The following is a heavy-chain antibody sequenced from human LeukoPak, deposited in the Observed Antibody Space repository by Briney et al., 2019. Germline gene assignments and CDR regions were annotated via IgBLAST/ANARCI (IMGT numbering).Heavy chain of an antibody. J-gene: IGHJ4*02. Sequence: SETLSLTCSVSGVSISSGNYWGWIRQPAGKGLEWAGRFFHAGSTYFNLSLKSRVTISVDTSKNQFSLKLSSVTAADAAVYYCARGKTLDYGDPPPLGYWGQGTLVTVSS. CDR1: GVSISSGNY. V-gene: IGHV4-38-2*02. D-gene: IGHD4-17*01. CDR2: FFHAGST. CDR3: ARGKTLDYGDPPPLGY.